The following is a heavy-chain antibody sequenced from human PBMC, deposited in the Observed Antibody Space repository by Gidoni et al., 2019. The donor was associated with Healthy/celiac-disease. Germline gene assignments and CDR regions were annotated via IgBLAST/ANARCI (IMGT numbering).Heavy chain of an antibody. Sequence: QVQLQESGPGLVKPSATLSLTCTVSGGSISSYYLSWIRQPPGKGLEWIGYIYYSGSTNYNPSLKSRVTISVDTSKNQFSLKLSSVTAADTAVYYCARTVDDWFDPWGQGTLVTVSS. J-gene: IGHJ5*02. CDR2: IYYSGST. CDR1: GGSISSYY. CDR3: ARTVDDWFDP. V-gene: IGHV4-59*01.